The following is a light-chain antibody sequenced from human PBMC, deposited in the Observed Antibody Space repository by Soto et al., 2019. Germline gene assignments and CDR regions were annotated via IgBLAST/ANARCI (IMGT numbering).Light chain of an antibody. CDR2: KAS. J-gene: IGKJ1*01. V-gene: IGKV1-5*03. CDR3: QQYNSYSKT. Sequence: IRMTQYPSSFSASTADRVTITCPASQSISSWLAWYQQKPGKAPKLLIYKASSLESGVTSRFSGSGSGTEFTLTISSLQPDDFATYYCQQYNSYSKTFGQGTQVDIK. CDR1: QSISSW.